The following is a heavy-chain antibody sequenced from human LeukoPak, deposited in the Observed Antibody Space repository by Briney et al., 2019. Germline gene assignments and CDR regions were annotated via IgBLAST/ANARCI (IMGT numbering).Heavy chain of an antibody. CDR3: ARSRDVFAF. CDR1: GFIFGGYT. J-gene: IGHJ4*02. CDR2: ISPSGENK. V-gene: IGHV3-48*04. Sequence: GGSLRLSCAGSGFIFGGYTMNWVRQAPGKGLEWLSYISPSGENKLYADSVKGRFTISRDNAKNSLDLQMNSLRAEDTAVYYCARSRDVFAFWGQGTLVTVSS.